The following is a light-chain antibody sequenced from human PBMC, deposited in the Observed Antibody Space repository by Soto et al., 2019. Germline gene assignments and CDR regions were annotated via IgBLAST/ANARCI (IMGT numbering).Light chain of an antibody. V-gene: IGLV3-1*01. CDR3: QAWDSSTVV. J-gene: IGLJ2*01. Sequence: SYELTQPPSVSVSPGQTASITCSGDKLGDKYACWYQQKPRQSPVLVIYQDSKRPSGIPERFSGSNSGNTATLTISGTQAMDEADYYCQAWDSSTVVLGGGTKLTVL. CDR2: QDS. CDR1: KLGDKY.